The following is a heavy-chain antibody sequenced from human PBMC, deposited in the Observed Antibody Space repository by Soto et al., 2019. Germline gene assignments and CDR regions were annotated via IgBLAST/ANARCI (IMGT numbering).Heavy chain of an antibody. Sequence: GGSLRLSCAASGFTFGSHFMHWVRQAPGKGLEWVAVIWYDGSNKYYADSVKGRFTISRDNSKNTLYLEMNSLRAEDTAVYYCAILASGYDHLDVFAIWARGTLVPVSS. J-gene: IGHJ3*02. CDR2: IWYDGSNK. CDR3: AILASGYDHLDVFAI. V-gene: IGHV3-33*01. CDR1: GFTFGSHF. D-gene: IGHD5-12*01.